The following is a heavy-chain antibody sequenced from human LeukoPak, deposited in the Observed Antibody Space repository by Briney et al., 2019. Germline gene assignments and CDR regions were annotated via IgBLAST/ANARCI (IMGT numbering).Heavy chain of an antibody. V-gene: IGHV4-61*01. CDR3: ARDRCSSTSCYENWFDP. J-gene: IGHJ5*02. Sequence: SETLSLTCTVSGGSVSSGSYYWSWIRQPPGKGLEWIGYIYYSGSTNYNPSLKSRVTIPVDTSKNQFSLKLSSVTAADTAVYYCARDRCSSTSCYENWFDPWGQGTLVTVSS. D-gene: IGHD2-2*01. CDR2: IYYSGST. CDR1: GGSVSSGSYY.